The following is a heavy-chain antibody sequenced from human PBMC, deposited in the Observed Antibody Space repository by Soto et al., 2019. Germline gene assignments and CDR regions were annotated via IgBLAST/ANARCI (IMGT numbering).Heavy chain of an antibody. CDR2: MNPNGGNT. CDR3: AREVAWAGFDP. J-gene: IGHJ5*02. V-gene: IGHV1-8*01. CDR1: GYTFTSYD. Sequence: QVQLVQSGAEVKKPGASVKVSCKASGYTFTSYDINWVRQATGQGLEWMGWMNPNGGNTGYAQKFQGRVTMTGHTSISTAYMELGSQRSEDTAVYYCAREVAWAGFDPWGQGTLVTVSS. D-gene: IGHD2-15*01.